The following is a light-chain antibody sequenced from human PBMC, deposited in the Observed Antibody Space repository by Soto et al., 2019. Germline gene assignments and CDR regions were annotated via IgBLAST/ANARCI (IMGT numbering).Light chain of an antibody. CDR3: QQYYRPWT. Sequence: DIVLTQSPDSLAVSLGERATINCKSSQSVLYSSNNKNYLAWYQQKPGQPPKLLIYWASTRESGVPDRFSASGSGTDFTITISSLQAEDVAVYYCQQYYRPWTFGQGTKVEIK. CDR1: QSVLYSSNNKNY. CDR2: WAS. V-gene: IGKV4-1*01. J-gene: IGKJ1*01.